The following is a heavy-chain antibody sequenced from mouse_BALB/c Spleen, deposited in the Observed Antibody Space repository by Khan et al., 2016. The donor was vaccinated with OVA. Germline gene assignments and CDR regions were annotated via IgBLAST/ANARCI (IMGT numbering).Heavy chain of an antibody. CDR2: ISSGSHTI. CDR1: GFTFSSFG. Sequence: EVELVESGGGLVQPGGSRKLSCAASGFTFSSFGMHWVRQAPEKGLEWVAYISSGSHTIYYADTLKGRFTISRDNPQNTLFLQMTRLRSEDTAMYFCARNYGYYFDYWGQGTTLTVSS. V-gene: IGHV5-17*02. J-gene: IGHJ2*01. D-gene: IGHD1-2*01. CDR3: ARNYGYYFDY.